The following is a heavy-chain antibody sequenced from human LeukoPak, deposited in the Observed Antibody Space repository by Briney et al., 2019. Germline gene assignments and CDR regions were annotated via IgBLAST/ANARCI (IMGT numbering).Heavy chain of an antibody. CDR2: ISYDGSNK. V-gene: IGHV3-30-3*01. Sequence: GGSLRLSCAASGFTFSSYAMHWVRQVPGKGLEWVAVISYDGSNKYYADSVKGRFTISRDNSKNTLYLQMNSLRAEDTAVYYCARVGSRGLSNDYWGQGTLVTVSS. CDR3: ARVGSRGLSNDY. CDR1: GFTFSSYA. D-gene: IGHD3/OR15-3a*01. J-gene: IGHJ4*02.